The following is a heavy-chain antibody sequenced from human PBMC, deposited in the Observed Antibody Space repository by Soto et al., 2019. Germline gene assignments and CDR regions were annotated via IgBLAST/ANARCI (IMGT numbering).Heavy chain of an antibody. CDR1: GFSLSTSGVG. D-gene: IGHD4-17*01. CDR2: IYWDDDK. CDR3: ARLQSSYGDYDAGADY. J-gene: IGHJ4*02. Sequence: QITLKESGPTLVKPTQTLTLTCTFSGFSLSTSGVGVGWIRQPPGKALEWLALIYWDDDKRYSPSLKSRLTITKDTSKNQVVLTMTNMDPVDTATYYCARLQSSYGDYDAGADYWGQGTLVTVSS. V-gene: IGHV2-5*02.